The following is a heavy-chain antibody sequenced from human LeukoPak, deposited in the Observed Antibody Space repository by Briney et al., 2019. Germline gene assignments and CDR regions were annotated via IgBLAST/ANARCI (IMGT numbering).Heavy chain of an antibody. Sequence: PSETLSLTCTVSGGSISSSSYYWGWIRQPPGKGLEWIGSIYHSGSTYYNPSLKSRVTISVDASKNQFSLKLSSVTAADTAVYYCARWIVVVVEDNWFDPWGQGTLVTVSS. CDR2: IYHSGST. V-gene: IGHV4-39*07. D-gene: IGHD2-15*01. CDR1: GGSISSSSYY. CDR3: ARWIVVVVEDNWFDP. J-gene: IGHJ5*02.